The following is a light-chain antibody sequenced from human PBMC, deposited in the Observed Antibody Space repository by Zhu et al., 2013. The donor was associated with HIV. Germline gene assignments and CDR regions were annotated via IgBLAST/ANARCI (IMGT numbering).Light chain of an antibody. CDR1: QSITSW. J-gene: IGKJ1*01. CDR2: EAS. Sequence: DIQMTQSPSTLSASVGDRVTITCRASQSITSWLAWYQQKSGKAPKLLIYEASSLESGVPSRFSGGGSGTEFTLTVSSLQPDDVATYYCQQYNTYSGTFGQGTKVEI. CDR3: QQYNTYSGT. V-gene: IGKV1-5*03.